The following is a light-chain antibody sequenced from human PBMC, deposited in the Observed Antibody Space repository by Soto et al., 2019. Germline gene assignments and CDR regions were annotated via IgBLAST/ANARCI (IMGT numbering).Light chain of an antibody. V-gene: IGKV1-5*01. Sequence: DIQMTQSPSTLSASVGDRVTITCRASQTIPSWLAWYQQKPGKAPKLLIYDTSNLESGVPSRFSGSGSGTEFTLTISSLQPDDFATYYSQQYNSYPYTFGQGTKLEIK. J-gene: IGKJ2*01. CDR1: QTIPSW. CDR2: DTS. CDR3: QQYNSYPYT.